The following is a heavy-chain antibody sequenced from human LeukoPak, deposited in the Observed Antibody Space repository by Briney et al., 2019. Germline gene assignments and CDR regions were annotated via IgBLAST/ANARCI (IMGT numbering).Heavy chain of an antibody. J-gene: IGHJ3*02. Sequence: GSLRLSCAASGFPFTIFGLNWVRQAPGKGPEWVSYIDARSGITYYADSVQGRFTLSRDNARESVFLQMDSLRVDDTAVYYCARTYDFGRGPPGDAFDNWGPGTWVIVSS. CDR3: ARTYDFGRGPPGDAFDN. V-gene: IGHV3-48*01. CDR1: GFPFTIFG. D-gene: IGHD3-3*01. CDR2: IDARSGIT.